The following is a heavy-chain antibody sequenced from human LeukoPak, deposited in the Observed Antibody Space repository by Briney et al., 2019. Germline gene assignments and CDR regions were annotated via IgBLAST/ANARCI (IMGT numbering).Heavy chain of an antibody. CDR1: GGSISSYY. J-gene: IGHJ5*02. Sequence: SETLSLTCTVSGGSISSYYWSWLRQPPGKGLEWIGYIYYSGSTNYNPSLKSRVTISVDTSKNQFSLKLSSVTAADTAVYYCARARGSSGWTYNWFDPWGQGTLVTVSS. CDR2: IYYSGST. CDR3: ARARGSSGWTYNWFDP. D-gene: IGHD6-19*01. V-gene: IGHV4-59*01.